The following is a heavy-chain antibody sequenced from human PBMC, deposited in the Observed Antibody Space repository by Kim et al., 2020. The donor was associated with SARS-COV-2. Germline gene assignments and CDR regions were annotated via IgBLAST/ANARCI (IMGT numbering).Heavy chain of an antibody. Sequence: GGSLRLSCAASGFTFGDYAMHWVRQVPGKGLEWVSGISWNSGRMDYADSVKGRFTISRDNAKSSLYLQMDSLRPEDTGFYYCTKDSRGLPGYCSTTTCFELEYWGHGALVTVSS. D-gene: IGHD2-2*01. V-gene: IGHV3-9*01. CDR1: GFTFGDYA. CDR3: TKDSRGLPGYCSTTTCFELEY. J-gene: IGHJ4*01. CDR2: ISWNSGRM.